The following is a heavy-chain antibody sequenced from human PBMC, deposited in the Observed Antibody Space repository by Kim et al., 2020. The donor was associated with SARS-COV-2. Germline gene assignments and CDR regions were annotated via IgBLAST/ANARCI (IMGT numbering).Heavy chain of an antibody. CDR2: ISSSSSTI. CDR3: ARVLKYYYVLGSYSYYFDY. J-gene: IGHJ4*02. V-gene: IGHV3-48*02. CDR1: GFTFSSYS. Sequence: GGSLRLSCAASGFTFSSYSMNWVRQAPGKGLEWVSYISSSSSTIYYADSVKGRFTISRDNAKNSLYLQMNRLRDEDTAVYYCARVLKYYYVLGSYSYYFDYWGQRTLVTVSS. D-gene: IGHD3-10*01.